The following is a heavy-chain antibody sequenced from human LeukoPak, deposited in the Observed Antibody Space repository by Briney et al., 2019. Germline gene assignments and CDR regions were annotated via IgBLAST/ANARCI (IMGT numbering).Heavy chain of an antibody. CDR1: GFTFTSYN. J-gene: IGHJ3*02. D-gene: IGHD6-6*01. CDR3: ARGPSIAARYDAFDI. V-gene: IGHV3-48*01. Sequence: PGGSLRLSCAASGFTFTSYNINWVRQAPGKGLEWVSCIGLSSTTTYYADSVTGRFTISRDNAKNSLYLQVISLRADDTAVYYCARGPSIAARYDAFDIWGQGTMVTVSS. CDR2: IGLSSTTT.